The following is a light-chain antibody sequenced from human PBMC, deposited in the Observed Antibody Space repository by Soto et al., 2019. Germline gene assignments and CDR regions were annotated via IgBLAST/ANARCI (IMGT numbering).Light chain of an antibody. Sequence: DIQMTQSPSTLSASVGDRVTITCRASQSISNRLAWYQQKPGKAPKVLIFDASSLESGAPSRFSASGSGTEFSLTISSLQPDDFATYYCQHYGSVWTFGQGTKVEI. J-gene: IGKJ1*01. V-gene: IGKV1-5*01. CDR2: DAS. CDR3: QHYGSVWT. CDR1: QSISNR.